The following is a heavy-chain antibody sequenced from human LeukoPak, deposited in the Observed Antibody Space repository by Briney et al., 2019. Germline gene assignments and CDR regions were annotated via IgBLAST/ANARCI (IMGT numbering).Heavy chain of an antibody. J-gene: IGHJ6*02. CDR3: GRDEVGQLVRYYYGMDV. D-gene: IGHD6-6*01. V-gene: IGHV3-11*01. CDR1: GFTFSDYY. Sequence: PGGSLRLSCAASGFTFSDYYMSWIRQAPGKGLEWVSYISSSGSTIYYADSVKGRFTISRDNAKNSLYLQMNSLRAEDTAVYYCGRDEVGQLVRYYYGMDVWGQGTTVTVSS. CDR2: ISSSGSTI.